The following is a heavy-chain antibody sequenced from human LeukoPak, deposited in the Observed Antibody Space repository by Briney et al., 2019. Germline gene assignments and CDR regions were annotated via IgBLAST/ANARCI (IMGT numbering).Heavy chain of an antibody. J-gene: IGHJ4*02. CDR1: GFPFGSHW. D-gene: IGHD3-10*01. V-gene: IGHV3-74*01. CDR2: IKSDGSEA. Sequence: PGGSLRLSCAASGFPFGSHWMHWVGQAPGKGLGGVSRIKSDGSEANYADSVRGRFTISRDNTKNTLYLQMSSLGADDTAVYYCVRDIVMGSGSSDFWGQGTLVTVSS. CDR3: VRDIVMGSGSSDF.